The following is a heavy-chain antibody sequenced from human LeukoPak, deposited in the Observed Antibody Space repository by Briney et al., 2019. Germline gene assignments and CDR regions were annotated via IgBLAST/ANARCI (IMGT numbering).Heavy chain of an antibody. CDR2: ISSSSSTI. Sequence: GGSLRLSCTSSDLTFSNYEMHWVRQAPGKGLDWVSYISSSSSTIYYADSVEGRFTISRDNAKNSLYLQMDSLRAEDTAIYYCARGRYDFWSGPRAYYFDYWGQGTLVTVSS. V-gene: IGHV3-48*03. J-gene: IGHJ4*01. CDR3: ARGRYDFWSGPRAYYFDY. D-gene: IGHD3-3*01. CDR1: DLTFSNYE.